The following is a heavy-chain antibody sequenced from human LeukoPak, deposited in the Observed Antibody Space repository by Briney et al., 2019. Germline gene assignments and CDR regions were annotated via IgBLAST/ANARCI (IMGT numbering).Heavy chain of an antibody. D-gene: IGHD4-17*01. V-gene: IGHV3-30*03. CDR2: ISHDGSTK. CDR3: ARDPSGSYGDSFDI. J-gene: IGHJ3*02. Sequence: GGSLRLSCAASGFSFNTYGMHWVRQAPRKGLEWVAVISHDGSTKYYADSVKGRFTFSRDNSKNTLYLQMNGLRAEDTAVYFCARDPSGSYGDSFDIWGQGTMVVVSS. CDR1: GFSFNTYG.